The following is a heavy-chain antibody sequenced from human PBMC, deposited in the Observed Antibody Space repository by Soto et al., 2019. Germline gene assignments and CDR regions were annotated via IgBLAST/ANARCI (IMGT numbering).Heavy chain of an antibody. CDR3: AKALSLLGYCSSTSCYNPSTPDY. Sequence: LRLSCAASGFTFSSYAMSWVRQAPGKGLEWVSAISGSGGSTYYADSVKGRFTISRDNSKNTLYLQMNSLRAEDTAVYYCAKALSLLGYCSSTSCYNPSTPDYWGQGTLVTVSS. CDR2: ISGSGGST. V-gene: IGHV3-23*01. D-gene: IGHD2-2*01. J-gene: IGHJ4*02. CDR1: GFTFSSYA.